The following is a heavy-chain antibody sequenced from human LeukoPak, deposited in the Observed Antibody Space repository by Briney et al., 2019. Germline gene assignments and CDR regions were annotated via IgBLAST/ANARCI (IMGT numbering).Heavy chain of an antibody. J-gene: IGHJ6*03. CDR3: ARLPFYYGSGNYYYYMDV. D-gene: IGHD3-10*01. Sequence: PSETLSLTCTVSGGSISSYYWGWIRQPPGKGLEWIGSINYSGSTYYNPSLKSRVTISVDTSKNQFSLKLSSVTAADAAVYYCARLPFYYGSGNYYYYMDVWGKGTTVTVSS. CDR1: GGSISSYY. CDR2: INYSGST. V-gene: IGHV4-39*01.